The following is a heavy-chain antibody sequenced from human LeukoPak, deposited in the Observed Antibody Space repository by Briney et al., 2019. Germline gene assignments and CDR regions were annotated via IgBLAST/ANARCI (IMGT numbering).Heavy chain of an antibody. Sequence: GGSLRPSCSASGFIFSSFVMHWVRQAPGKGLEWVSAISGSGGSTYYADSVKGRFTISRDNSKNTLYLQMNSLRAEDTAVYYCAKARGYSGSSYCDYWGQGTLVTVSS. V-gene: IGHV3-23*01. CDR3: AKARGYSGSSYCDY. CDR1: GFIFSSFV. J-gene: IGHJ4*02. CDR2: ISGSGGST. D-gene: IGHD1-26*01.